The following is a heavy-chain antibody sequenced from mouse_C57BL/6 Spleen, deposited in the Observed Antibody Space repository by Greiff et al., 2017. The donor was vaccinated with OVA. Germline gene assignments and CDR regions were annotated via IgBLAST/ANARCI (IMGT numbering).Heavy chain of an antibody. CDR1: GYSITSGYY. Sequence: EVQLQQSGPGLVKPSQSLSLTCSVTGYSITSGYYWNWIRQFPGNKLEWMGYISYDGSNNYNPSLKNRISITRDTSKNQFFLKLNSVTTEDTATYYCARDLGYGYDFDYWGQGTTLTVSS. D-gene: IGHD2-2*01. V-gene: IGHV3-6*01. CDR2: ISYDGSN. CDR3: ARDLGYGYDFDY. J-gene: IGHJ2*01.